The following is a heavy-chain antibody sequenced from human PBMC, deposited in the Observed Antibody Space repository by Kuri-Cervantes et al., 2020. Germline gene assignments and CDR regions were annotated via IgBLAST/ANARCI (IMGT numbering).Heavy chain of an antibody. Sequence: ESLKISCTVSGGSISSSSYYWGWIRQPPGKGLEWIGSIYYSGSTYYNPSLKSRVTISVDTSKNQFSLKLSSVTAADMAVYYCARAPRGYSSSWFDYWGQGTLVTVSS. CDR3: ARAPRGYSSSWFDY. J-gene: IGHJ4*02. CDR1: GGSISSSSYY. V-gene: IGHV4-39*07. D-gene: IGHD6-13*01. CDR2: IYYSGST.